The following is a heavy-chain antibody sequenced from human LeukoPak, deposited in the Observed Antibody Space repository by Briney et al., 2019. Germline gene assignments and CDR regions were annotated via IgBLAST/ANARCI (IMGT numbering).Heavy chain of an antibody. V-gene: IGHV3-23*01. J-gene: IGHJ4*02. D-gene: IGHD4-17*01. CDR1: GFVFSSYA. Sequence: GGSLRLSCAASGFVFSSYAMSWVRQAPGKGLEWVSAISGSGGSTYYADSVKGRFTISRDNSKNTLYLQMNSLRAEDTAVYYCAKDLRGYGTYYFDYWGQGTLVTVSS. CDR3: AKDLRGYGTYYFDY. CDR2: ISGSGGST.